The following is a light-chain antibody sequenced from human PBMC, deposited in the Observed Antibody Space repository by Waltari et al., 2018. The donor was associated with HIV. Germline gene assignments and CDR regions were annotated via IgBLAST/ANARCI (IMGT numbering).Light chain of an antibody. Sequence: SFELTQPPSVSVSPGQTGRITCSSDALAKQYAYWYQQKPGQAPVLMIYKDTERPSGIPERFSGSSSGTTVTLTISGVQAEDEADYYCQSADSSGVVFGGGTKLTVL. J-gene: IGLJ2*01. CDR2: KDT. V-gene: IGLV3-25*03. CDR1: ALAKQY. CDR3: QSADSSGVV.